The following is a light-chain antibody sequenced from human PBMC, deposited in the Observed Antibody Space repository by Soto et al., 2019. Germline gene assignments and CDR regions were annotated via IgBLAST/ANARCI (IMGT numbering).Light chain of an antibody. CDR1: RTVDST. CDR3: QQYNNWPRT. J-gene: IGKJ1*01. V-gene: IGKV3-15*01. CDR2: GAS. Sequence: EIVLTQSPATLSVSPGERATLSCRASRTVDSTYLAWYQQKPGQAPRLLIYGASTRATGIPARFSGSGSGTEFTLTISSLQSEDFAVYYCQQYNNWPRTFGQGTKVDIK.